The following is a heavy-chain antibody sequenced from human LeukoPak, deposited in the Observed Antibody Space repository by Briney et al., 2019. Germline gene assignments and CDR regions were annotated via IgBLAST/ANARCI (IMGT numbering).Heavy chain of an antibody. CDR3: ARLAAISGSDYPDD. D-gene: IGHD1-26*01. Sequence: SETLSLTCTVSGVSISSYYWSWIRQPPGKGLEWIGYIFYSGNTIYNPSLKSRVTISVDTSKNHLSLRLRSVTAADTAVYYCARLAAISGSDYPDDWGQGTLVTVSS. J-gene: IGHJ4*02. CDR2: IFYSGNT. CDR1: GVSISSYY. V-gene: IGHV4-59*08.